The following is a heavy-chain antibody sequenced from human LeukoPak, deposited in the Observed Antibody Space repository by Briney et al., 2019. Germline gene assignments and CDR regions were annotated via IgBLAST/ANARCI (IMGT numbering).Heavy chain of an antibody. Sequence: GSLRLSCAASGFIVSSNYMSWVRQAPGKGLEWVSVIYSGGSTYYADSVKGRFTISRDNSKNTLYLQMNSLRADDTAVYYCARGLYSTIPGDYWGQGTLVTVSS. CDR2: IYSGGST. CDR3: ARGLYSTIPGDY. CDR1: GFIVSSNY. V-gene: IGHV3-53*01. D-gene: IGHD1-26*01. J-gene: IGHJ4*02.